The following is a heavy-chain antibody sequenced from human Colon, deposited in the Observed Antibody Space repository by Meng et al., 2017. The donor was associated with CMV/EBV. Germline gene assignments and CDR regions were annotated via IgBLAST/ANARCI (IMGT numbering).Heavy chain of an antibody. CDR1: GFTFSGYY. V-gene: IGHV3-21*01. CDR2: ISGSGSDI. J-gene: IGHJ4*02. Sequence: RGSLRLSCEASGFTFSGYYMNWVRQAPGKGLEWVSSISGSGSDIYYADSIRGRFTISRDNAKNSLSLQMNSLRVEDTAVYYCARHRNFGDYPRNPLDSWGQGTLVTSPQ. CDR3: ARHRNFGDYPRNPLDS. D-gene: IGHD4-17*01.